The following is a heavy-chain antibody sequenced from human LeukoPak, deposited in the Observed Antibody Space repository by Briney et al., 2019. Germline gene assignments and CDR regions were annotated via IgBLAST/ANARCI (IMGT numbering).Heavy chain of an antibody. Sequence: ASVKVSCKASGGTFSSYAISWVRQAPGQGLEWMGRIIPIFGTANYAQKFQGRVTITTDESTSTAYMELSSLRSEDTAVYYCASSWYSSGYYWIEYSQHWGQGTLVTVSS. D-gene: IGHD3-22*01. CDR2: IIPIFGTA. V-gene: IGHV1-69*05. J-gene: IGHJ1*01. CDR1: GGTFSSYA. CDR3: ASSWYSSGYYWIEYSQH.